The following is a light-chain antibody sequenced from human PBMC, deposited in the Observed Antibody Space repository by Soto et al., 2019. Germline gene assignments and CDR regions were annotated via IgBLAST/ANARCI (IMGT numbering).Light chain of an antibody. V-gene: IGKV3-15*01. J-gene: IGKJ1*01. Sequence: MIQSPATLSVSLGEGATLSCRARQGVSSIVAWYQQKPGQARRLLIDGASTRATGIPAWFSGSWSGTYFTLTISSLPPEDFATYYCLQVDVSPWTFGQGTKVDIK. CDR1: QGVSSI. CDR3: LQVDVSPWT. CDR2: GAS.